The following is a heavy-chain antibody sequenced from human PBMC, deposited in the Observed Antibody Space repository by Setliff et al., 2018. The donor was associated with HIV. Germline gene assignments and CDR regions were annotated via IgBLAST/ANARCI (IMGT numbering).Heavy chain of an antibody. D-gene: IGHD2-21*01. CDR2: IYHGGST. V-gene: IGHV4-38-2*01. Sequence: PSETLSLTCAVSGYSISSGYYWGWIRQPPGKGLEWIGTIYHGGSTYYNPSLKGRVTISVDTSKNQFSLRLSSVTAADSAVYYCARRRETIVVVIGIPNWYFDLWGRGTLVTVSS. J-gene: IGHJ2*01. CDR1: GYSISSGYY. CDR3: ARRRETIVVVIGIPNWYFDL.